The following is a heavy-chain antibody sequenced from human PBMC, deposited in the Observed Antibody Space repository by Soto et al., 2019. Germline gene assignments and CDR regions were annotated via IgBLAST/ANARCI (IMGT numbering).Heavy chain of an antibody. CDR2: INPSGGST. CDR1: GYSFTSYY. V-gene: IGHV1-46*01. Sequence: QVQLVQSGAEVKKPGASVKVSCKASGYSFTSYYMHWVRQAPGQGLEWRGIINPSGGSTRYAQKFQGRVPMTRDTSTNTVHMELSRLISEDTAVYYGARGGSADYYDSSGNWFDTWGQGTLVTVSS. CDR3: ARGGSADYYDSSGNWFDT. D-gene: IGHD3-22*01. J-gene: IGHJ5*02.